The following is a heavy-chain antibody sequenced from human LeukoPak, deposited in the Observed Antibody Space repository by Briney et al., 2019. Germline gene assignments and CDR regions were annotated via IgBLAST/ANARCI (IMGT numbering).Heavy chain of an antibody. V-gene: IGHV3-23*01. CDR1: GFTFSSYA. J-gene: IGHJ4*02. Sequence: PGGSLRLSCAASGFTFSSYAMSWVRQAPGKGLEWVSAISGSGGSTYYADSVKGRFTTSRDNSKNTLYLQMNSLRAEDTAVYYCAKGVGVGITMVRGPIGGFDYWGQGTLVTVSS. CDR3: AKGVGVGITMVRGPIGGFDY. D-gene: IGHD3-10*01. CDR2: ISGSGGST.